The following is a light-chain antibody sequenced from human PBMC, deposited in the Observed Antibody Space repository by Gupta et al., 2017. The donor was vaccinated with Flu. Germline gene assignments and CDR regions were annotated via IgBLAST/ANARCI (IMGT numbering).Light chain of an antibody. CDR1: QNILNRANNKNY. CDR2: WAS. J-gene: IGKJ1*01. V-gene: IGKV4-1*01. Sequence: DIVMTQSPDSLAVSLGERATIPCKSSQNILNRANNKNYIAWYQQKQGQPPQWLIRWASSREHAGNDQCIGSGVGTESNFTINNRQAEDGEVYYCQHQDDHHPPWTFGQGTKLDIK. CDR3: QHQDDHHPPWT.